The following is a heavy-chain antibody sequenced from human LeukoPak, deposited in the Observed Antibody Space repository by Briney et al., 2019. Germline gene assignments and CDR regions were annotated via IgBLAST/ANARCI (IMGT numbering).Heavy chain of an antibody. CDR1: GFTFSTYW. J-gene: IGHJ4*02. D-gene: IGHD2-2*01. V-gene: IGHV3-7*04. CDR3: ARGGYQLLWY. Sequence: PGGSLRLSCAASGFTFSTYWMSWVRQAPGTGLEWVASIKQDGSEKSYVDSVKGRFTISRDNAKNSLHLQMNSLRAEDTAVYYCARGGYQLLWYWGQGTLVTVSS. CDR2: IKQDGSEK.